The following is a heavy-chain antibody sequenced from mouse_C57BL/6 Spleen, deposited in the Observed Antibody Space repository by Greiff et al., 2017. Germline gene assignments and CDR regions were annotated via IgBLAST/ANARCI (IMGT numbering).Heavy chain of an antibody. CDR3: ATYDGYYVFDY. J-gene: IGHJ2*01. V-gene: IGHV1-64*01. CDR1: GYTFTSYW. D-gene: IGHD2-3*01. CDR2: IHPNSGST. Sequence: QVQLKQPGAELVKPGASVKLSCKASGYTFTSYWMHWVKQRPGQGLEWIGMIHPNSGSTNYNEKFKSKATLTVGKSSSTAYMQLSSLTSEDSAVYYCATYDGYYVFDYWGQGTTLTVSS.